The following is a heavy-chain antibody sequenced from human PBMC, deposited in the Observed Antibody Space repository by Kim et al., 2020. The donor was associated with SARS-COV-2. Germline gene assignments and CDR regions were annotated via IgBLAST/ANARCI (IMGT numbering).Heavy chain of an antibody. CDR3: ARDLDDAFDI. Sequence: GGSLRLSCAASGFTFSSYAMHWVRQAPGKGLEWVAVISYDGSNKYYADSVKGRFTISRDNSKNTLYLQMNSLRAEDTAVYYCARDLDDAFDIWGQGTMVTVSS. J-gene: IGHJ3*02. V-gene: IGHV3-30*04. CDR2: ISYDGSNK. CDR1: GFTFSSYA.